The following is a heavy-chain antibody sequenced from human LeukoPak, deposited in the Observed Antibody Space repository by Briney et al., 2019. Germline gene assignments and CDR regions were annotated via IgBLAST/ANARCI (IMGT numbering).Heavy chain of an antibody. V-gene: IGHV3-30*18. D-gene: IGHD3-22*01. CDR1: GFTFSSYG. CDR3: AKDGGNYYDTGGTYLMRSYMDV. J-gene: IGHJ6*03. Sequence: GGSLRLSCVASGFTFSSYGMHWVRQVPGKGLEWVAVISYDGKSNYYVDSVKGRFTISRDNSKKKLYLQMNSLRAEDTGVYYCAKDGGNYYDTGGTYLMRSYMDVWGKGTTVTVSS. CDR2: ISYDGKSN.